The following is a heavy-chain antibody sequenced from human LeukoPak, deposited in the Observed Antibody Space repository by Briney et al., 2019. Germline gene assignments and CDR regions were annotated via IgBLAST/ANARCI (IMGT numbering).Heavy chain of an antibody. V-gene: IGHV3-48*01. Sequence: PGGSLRLSCAASGFTFTCYHMHWVRQATGKGLEWVSYINSRSTTLYYADSVKGRFTISRDNAMNSLYLEINSLRAEDTAVYYCARGTYSSGWLEFSDFDFWGQGILVTVSS. D-gene: IGHD6-19*01. CDR2: INSRSTTL. CDR3: ARGTYSSGWLEFSDFDF. J-gene: IGHJ4*02. CDR1: GFTFTCYH.